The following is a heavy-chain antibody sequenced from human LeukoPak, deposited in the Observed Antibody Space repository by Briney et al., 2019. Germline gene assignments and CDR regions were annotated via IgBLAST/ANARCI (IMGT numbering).Heavy chain of an antibody. CDR1: GFTFSSYS. D-gene: IGHD4-17*01. V-gene: IGHV3-21*04. J-gene: IGHJ4*02. CDR3: AKGPDSYGDSYFDY. CDR2: ISSSSSYI. Sequence: PGGSLRLSCAASGFTFSSYSMNWVRQAPGKGLEWVSSISSSSSYIYYADSVKGRFTISRDNAKNSLYLQMNSLRAEDTAVYYCAKGPDSYGDSYFDYWGQGTLVTVSS.